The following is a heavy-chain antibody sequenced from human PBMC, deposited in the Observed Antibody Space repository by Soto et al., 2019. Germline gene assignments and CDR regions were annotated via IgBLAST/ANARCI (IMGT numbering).Heavy chain of an antibody. CDR1: GFTFSSYG. D-gene: IGHD6-13*01. J-gene: IGHJ3*02. CDR2: IWYDGSNK. V-gene: IGHV3-33*01. CDR3: ARQQQLGAFDI. Sequence: QVQLVESGGGVVQPGRSLRLSCAASGFTFSSYGMHWVRQAPGKGLEWVAVIWYDGSNKYYADSVKGRFTISRDNSKNTLYLQMISLRAEDTAVYYCARQQQLGAFDIWGQWTMVTVSS.